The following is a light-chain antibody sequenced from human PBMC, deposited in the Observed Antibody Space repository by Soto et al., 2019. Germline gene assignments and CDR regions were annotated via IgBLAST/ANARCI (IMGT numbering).Light chain of an antibody. CDR3: QSYDSSLSGVV. CDR1: SSNIGKNY. J-gene: IGLJ2*01. CDR2: GNS. Sequence: QSVLTQPPSVSAAPGQKVTISCSGSSSNIGKNYVSWYQQLPGTAPKLLIYGNSNRPSGVPDRFSGSKSGTSASLAITGLQAEDEADYYCQSYDSSLSGVVFGGGTKLTVL. V-gene: IGLV1-40*01.